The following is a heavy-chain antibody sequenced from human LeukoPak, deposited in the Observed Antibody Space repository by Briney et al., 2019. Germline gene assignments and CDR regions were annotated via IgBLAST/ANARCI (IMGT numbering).Heavy chain of an antibody. V-gene: IGHV1-2*02. CDR1: GYTFTSYY. CDR3: ARGCGTRDYYYYYMDV. Sequence: GASVKVSCKASGYTFTSYYMHWVRQAPGQGLEWMGWINPNSGGTNYAQKFQGRVTMTRDTSISTAYMELSRLRSDDTAVYYCARGCGTRDYYYYYMDVWGKGTTVTVSS. CDR2: INPNSGGT. D-gene: IGHD2-2*01. J-gene: IGHJ6*03.